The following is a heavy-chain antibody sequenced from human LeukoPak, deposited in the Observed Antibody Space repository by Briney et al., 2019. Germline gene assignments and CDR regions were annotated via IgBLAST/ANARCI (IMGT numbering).Heavy chain of an antibody. CDR1: GYSISSGYY. J-gene: IGHJ5*02. V-gene: IGHV4-61*01. D-gene: IGHD2-15*01. CDR3: ASLSEYCSHGSCYLGWFDP. CDR2: IYYSGST. Sequence: SETLSLTCTVSGYSISSGYYWGWIRQPPGQGLEWIGYIYYSGSTNYNPSLKSRVTISVDTSKNQFSLKLSSVTAADTAVYYCASLSEYCSHGSCYLGWFDPWGQGTLVTVSS.